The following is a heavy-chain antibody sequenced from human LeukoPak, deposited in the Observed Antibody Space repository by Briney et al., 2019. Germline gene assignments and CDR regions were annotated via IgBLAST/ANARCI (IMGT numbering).Heavy chain of an antibody. CDR1: GYTFTTYG. Sequence: ASVKVSCKASGYTFTTYGISWVRQAPGQGLEWMAWINGYNGNTNYTQNLQGRVTMTTDTSTSTAYMELRSLRTDDTAVHYCARDSGRITRGRLCPDYWGQGTLVTVSS. D-gene: IGHD3-10*01. J-gene: IGHJ4*02. CDR2: INGYNGNT. CDR3: ARDSGRITRGRLCPDY. V-gene: IGHV1-18*01.